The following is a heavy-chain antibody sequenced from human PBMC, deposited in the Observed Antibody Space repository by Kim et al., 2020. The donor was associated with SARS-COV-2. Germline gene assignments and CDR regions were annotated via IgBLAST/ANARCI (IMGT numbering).Heavy chain of an antibody. J-gene: IGHJ4*02. V-gene: IGHV1-18*01. CDR2: ISGHNGNT. CDR1: GYTFTNFG. CDR3: ARDFGWGWSFGVTSVDHKFDL. D-gene: IGHD3-3*01. Sequence: ASVKVSCKASGYTFTNFGISWVRQAPGQGLEWMGWISGHNGNTNYAQKFQGRLTVTTDTFTSTAYMELTSLRSDDAAIYYCARDFGWGWSFGVTSVDHKFDLRGQGALVTVSS.